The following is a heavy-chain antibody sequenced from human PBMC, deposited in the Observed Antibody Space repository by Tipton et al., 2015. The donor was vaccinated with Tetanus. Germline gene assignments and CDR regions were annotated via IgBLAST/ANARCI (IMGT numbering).Heavy chain of an antibody. Sequence: GSLRLSCEASGFTFNTYAMNWVRRAPGKGLEWVANIKQDGNEKYHVDSVKGRFTISRDNGKNLLYLQMNSLRVEDTAVYYCARDPHTIRTGNHRGFDYWGQGTKVTVSS. J-gene: IGHJ4*02. CDR2: IKQDGNEK. D-gene: IGHD3-10*01. CDR1: GFTFNTYA. CDR3: ARDPHTIRTGNHRGFDY. V-gene: IGHV3-7*03.